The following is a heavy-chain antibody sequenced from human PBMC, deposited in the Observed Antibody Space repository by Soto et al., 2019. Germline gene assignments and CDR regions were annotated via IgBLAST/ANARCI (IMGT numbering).Heavy chain of an antibody. CDR3: ARVGSTSWY. V-gene: IGHV3-74*01. CDR2: IDGAGRST. CDR1: GFTFSSYW. J-gene: IGHJ4*02. Sequence: EVQLVESGGGLVQPGGSLRLSCAASGFTFSSYWMHWVRQPPGKGLVWVSRIDGAGRSTNYAYSVKGRFTISRDNAKNTLYLQMNSLRAEDTAVYYCARVGSTSWYWGQGTLVTVSS. D-gene: IGHD6-6*01.